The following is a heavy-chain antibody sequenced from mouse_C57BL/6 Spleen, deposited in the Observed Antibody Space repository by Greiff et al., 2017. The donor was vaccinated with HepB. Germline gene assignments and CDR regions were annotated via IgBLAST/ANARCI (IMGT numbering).Heavy chain of an antibody. J-gene: IGHJ1*03. Sequence: EVQLQQSGPELVKPGASVKISCKASGYSFTGYYMNWVKQSPEKSLEWIGEINPSTGGTTYNQKFKAKATLTVDKSSSTAYKQLKSLTSEDSAVYYCARKLGRMRYFDVWGTGTTVTVSS. D-gene: IGHD4-1*01. CDR2: INPSTGGT. CDR1: GYSFTGYY. CDR3: ARKLGRMRYFDV. V-gene: IGHV1-42*01.